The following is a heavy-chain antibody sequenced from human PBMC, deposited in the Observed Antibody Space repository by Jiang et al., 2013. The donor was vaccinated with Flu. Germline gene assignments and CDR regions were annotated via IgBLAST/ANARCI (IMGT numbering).Heavy chain of an antibody. V-gene: IGHV4-61*01. CDR1: GGSVGSGSYY. D-gene: IGHD6-6*01. Sequence: GSGLVKPSETLSLTCTVSGGSVGSGSYYWSWIRQPPGKGLEWIGYIYYSGSTNYNPSLKSRVTISVDTSKNQFSLKLSSVTAADTAVYYCARDRYSSSSGETYYFDYWGQGTLVTVSS. CDR3: ARDRYSSSSGETYYFDY. J-gene: IGHJ4*02. CDR2: IYYSGST.